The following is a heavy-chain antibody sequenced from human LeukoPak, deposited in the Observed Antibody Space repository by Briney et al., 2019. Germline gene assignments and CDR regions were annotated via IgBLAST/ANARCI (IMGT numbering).Heavy chain of an antibody. D-gene: IGHD5-12*01. J-gene: IGHJ4*02. Sequence: ASVKVSCKASGYTFTGYYMHWVRQAPGQGLEWMGWIDPNSGATSYGQKFQGRVTMTRDTSFSTMYMELSRLRSDDTGVYYCARMLNGAYDVRGQGTLVTVSS. CDR1: GYTFTGYY. CDR3: ARMLNGAYDV. V-gene: IGHV1-2*02. CDR2: IDPNSGAT.